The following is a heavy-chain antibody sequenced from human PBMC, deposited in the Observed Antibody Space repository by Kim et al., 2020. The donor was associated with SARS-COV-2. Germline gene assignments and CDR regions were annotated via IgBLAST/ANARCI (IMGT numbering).Heavy chain of an antibody. Sequence: SETLSLTCAVYGGSFSGYYWSWIRQPPGKGLEWIGEINHSGSTNYNPSLKSRVTISVDTSKNQFSLKLSSVTAADTAVYYCARGTGGITMIVVVKPYYYGMDVWGQGTTVTVSS. J-gene: IGHJ6*02. CDR1: GGSFSGYY. D-gene: IGHD3-22*01. V-gene: IGHV4-34*01. CDR3: ARGTGGITMIVVVKPYYYGMDV. CDR2: INHSGST.